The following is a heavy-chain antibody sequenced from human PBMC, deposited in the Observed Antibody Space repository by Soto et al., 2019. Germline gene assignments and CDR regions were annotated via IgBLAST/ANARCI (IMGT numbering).Heavy chain of an antibody. D-gene: IGHD3-10*01. CDR2: IDHSGST. V-gene: IGHV4-39*01. CDR3: AGRSSLASVQVYFGEISNYNWFDP. CDR1: NGSISSAIYY. Sequence: QLQLQESGPGLVKPSETLSLTCTVSNGSISSAIYYWGWIRQPPGKGLEWIGSIDHSGSTYYNPSLQRRVTISVDTSKNQFSLKLSSVTAADTAVYFCAGRSSLASVQVYFGEISNYNWFDPWGQGTLVTVSS. J-gene: IGHJ5*02.